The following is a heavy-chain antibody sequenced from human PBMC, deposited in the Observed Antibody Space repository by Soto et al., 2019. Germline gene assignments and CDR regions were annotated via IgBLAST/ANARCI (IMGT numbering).Heavy chain of an antibody. D-gene: IGHD2-15*01. Sequence: PSETLSLTCSVSGAPISSNDYFWAWIRQPPGRGLEFIASMHASGGTYRASSLKSRATMALDTSKNQFSLKLQSVTAADTATYYCAGIVVGATRHPDVDHWGQGALVTVSS. J-gene: IGHJ5*02. V-gene: IGHV4-39*01. CDR2: MHASGGT. CDR1: GAPISSNDYF. CDR3: AGIVVGATRHPDVDH.